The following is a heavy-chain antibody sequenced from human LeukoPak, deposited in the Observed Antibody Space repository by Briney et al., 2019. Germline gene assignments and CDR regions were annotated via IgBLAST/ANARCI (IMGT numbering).Heavy chain of an antibody. Sequence: PGGSLRLSRAASGFTFSSYRMTWVRQAPGKGLEWVASIKPDGSEKYYVDSVKGRFTISRDNAKNSLYLQMNSLRAEDTAVYYCARGSSWSFDYWGQGTLVTVSS. CDR3: ARGSSWSFDY. CDR1: GFTFSSYR. V-gene: IGHV3-7*01. CDR2: IKPDGSEK. J-gene: IGHJ4*02. D-gene: IGHD2-15*01.